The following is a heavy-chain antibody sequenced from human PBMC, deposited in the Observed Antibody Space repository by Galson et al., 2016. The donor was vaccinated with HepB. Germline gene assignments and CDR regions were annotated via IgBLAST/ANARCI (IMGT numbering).Heavy chain of an antibody. CDR1: GYTFASYG. D-gene: IGHD1-1*01. V-gene: IGHV1-18*04. J-gene: IGHJ5*02. CDR2: ISGYTGDT. Sequence: SVKVSCKASGYTFASYGISWVRQAPGQGLEWMGWISGYTGDTYYAQSLQGRVAMTTDTSTSTAYMELTSLRSDDTAVYFCAREAGTTPYNWFDPWGQGTLVSVSS. CDR3: AREAGTTPYNWFDP.